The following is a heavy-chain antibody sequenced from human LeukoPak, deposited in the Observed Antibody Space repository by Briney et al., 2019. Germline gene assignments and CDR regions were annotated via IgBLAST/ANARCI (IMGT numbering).Heavy chain of an antibody. CDR3: ARDQIAAGP. V-gene: IGHV4-59*01. CDR2: IYYSGST. Sequence: SGTLSLTCTVSGGSISSYYWSWIRQPPGKRLEWIGYIYYSGSTNYNPSLKSRVTISVDRTKNQFSLKLSSVTAADTAVYYCARDQIAAGPWGQGTLVTVSS. CDR1: GGSISSYY. J-gene: IGHJ5*02. D-gene: IGHD6-13*01.